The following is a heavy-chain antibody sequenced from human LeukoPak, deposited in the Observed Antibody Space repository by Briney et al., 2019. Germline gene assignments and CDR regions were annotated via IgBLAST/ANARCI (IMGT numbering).Heavy chain of an antibody. V-gene: IGHV4-34*01. J-gene: IGHJ4*02. CDR3: ASQRGYNYGYVDY. D-gene: IGHD5-18*01. Sequence: SETLSLTCAVYGGSFSGYYWSWIRQPPGKGLEWIGEINHSGSTNYNSSLKSRVTISEDTSKKQFSLKLNSVTAADTAVYYCASQRGYNYGYVDYWGQGTLVTVSS. CDR2: INHSGST. CDR1: GGSFSGYY.